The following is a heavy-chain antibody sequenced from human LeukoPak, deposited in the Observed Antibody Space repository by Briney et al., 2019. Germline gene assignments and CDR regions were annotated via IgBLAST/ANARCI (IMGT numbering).Heavy chain of an antibody. Sequence: GGSLRPSCVGSGSIFSNGWMSWVRQAPGKGLEWVGRIKSKIDGGTTHYAVPVQGRFTISRDDSKNTLYLQMNSLKTEDTAVYYCTTESQGGRVRRQYNWFDPWGQGTLVTVSS. D-gene: IGHD4-17*01. CDR3: TTESQGGRVRRQYNWFDP. V-gene: IGHV3-15*01. J-gene: IGHJ5*02. CDR2: IKSKIDGGTT. CDR1: GSIFSNGW.